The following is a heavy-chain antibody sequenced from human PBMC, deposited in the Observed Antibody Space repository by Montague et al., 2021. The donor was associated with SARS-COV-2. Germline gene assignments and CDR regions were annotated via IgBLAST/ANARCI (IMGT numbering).Heavy chain of an antibody. CDR2: FDHSGNT. V-gene: IGHV4-59*11. CDR1: GGSISGHY. Sequence: SETLSLTCSVSGGSISGHYWSWIRQPPGKGLEWTGNFDHSGNTKYNPSLKSRATISVDTSKNQFSLRLSSVTAADMAVYYCAREFRIELWQTNWYFGLWGRGTLVTVSS. J-gene: IGHJ2*01. D-gene: IGHD5-18*01. CDR3: AREFRIELWQTNWYFGL.